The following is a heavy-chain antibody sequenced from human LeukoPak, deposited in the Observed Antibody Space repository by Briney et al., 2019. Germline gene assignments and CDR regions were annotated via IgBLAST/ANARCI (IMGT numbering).Heavy chain of an antibody. D-gene: IGHD3-16*01. CDR2: TYYKSKWYN. V-gene: IGHV6-1*01. CDR3: VRGGHFDY. Sequence: SQTLSLTCAISGDSVSSSSSAWNWVRQSPSRGLEWLGRTYYKSKWYNDYAESVKSRIAINPDTSKNQFSLHLNSVTPEDTAVYYCVRGGHFDYWGQGTLVTVSS. J-gene: IGHJ4*02. CDR1: GDSVSSSSSA.